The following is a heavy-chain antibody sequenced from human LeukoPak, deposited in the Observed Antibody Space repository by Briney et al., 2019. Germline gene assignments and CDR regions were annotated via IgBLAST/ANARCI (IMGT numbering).Heavy chain of an antibody. CDR1: GLTFSSYG. CDR3: ANDYSNYYSYGTDV. J-gene: IGHJ6*02. Sequence: GRSLRLSCAASGLTFSSYGMHWVRQAPGKGLEWVAVISHDGSNKDYSDSVKGRFTISRDNSKNTLYLQMNSLRAEDTAVYYCANDYSNYYSYGTDVWGQGTTVTVSS. CDR2: ISHDGSNK. V-gene: IGHV3-30*18. D-gene: IGHD4-11*01.